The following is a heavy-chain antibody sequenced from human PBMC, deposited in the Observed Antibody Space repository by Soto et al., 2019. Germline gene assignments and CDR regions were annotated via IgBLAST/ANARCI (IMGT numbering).Heavy chain of an antibody. CDR3: ARDWAAAGPFDY. J-gene: IGHJ4*02. CDR2: INPTTTTT. V-gene: IGHV1-46*01. Sequence: ASVKVSCKASENTFSTYSLHWVRQAPGQGLEWMGVINPTTTTTTDAQKFQGRVTMTRDTSTSTVFLELSSLRSDDTAVYYCARDWAAAGPFDYWAQGTLVTVSS. CDR1: ENTFSTYS. D-gene: IGHD6-13*01.